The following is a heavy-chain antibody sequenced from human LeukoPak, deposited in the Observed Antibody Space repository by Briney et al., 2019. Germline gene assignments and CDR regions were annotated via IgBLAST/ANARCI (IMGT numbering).Heavy chain of an antibody. J-gene: IGHJ4*02. CDR1: GASINSGSSY. D-gene: IGHD3-22*01. CDR2: IFTSGIT. CDR3: ANYYYDSSGYRFDY. Sequence: SQTLSLTCTVSGASINSGSSYWGWIRQPAWKGLEWIGRIFTSGITDYNPSLKSRVTMSIDASKNQFSLKLTSVTAADTAMYYCANYYYDSSGYRFDYWGQGTLVTVSS. V-gene: IGHV4-61*02.